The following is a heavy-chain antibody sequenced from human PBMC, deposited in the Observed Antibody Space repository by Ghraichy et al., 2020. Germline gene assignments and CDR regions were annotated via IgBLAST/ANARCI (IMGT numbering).Heavy chain of an antibody. J-gene: IGHJ4*02. V-gene: IGHV3-74*01. Sequence: GGSLRLSCEGSGFVFSNYWMHWVRQAPGKGLVWVARVRNDGIRTEYADFVKGRFTISRDNAKNTVFLQMGSLRVEDTAIYYCVRGGLKNTNDEADNWGPGTLVAVS. D-gene: IGHD1-1*01. CDR1: GFVFSNYW. CDR3: VRGGLKNTNDEADN. CDR2: VRNDGIRT.